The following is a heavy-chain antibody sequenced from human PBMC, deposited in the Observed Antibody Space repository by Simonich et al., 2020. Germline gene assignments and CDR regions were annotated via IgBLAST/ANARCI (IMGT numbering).Heavy chain of an antibody. V-gene: IGHV4-34*01. CDR1: GVSFSGYY. CDR2: INHSGST. CDR3: ARHGNWGYFDY. D-gene: IGHD7-27*01. J-gene: IGHJ4*02. Sequence: QVQLQQWGAGLLKPSETLSLTCAVYGVSFSGYYWSWIRQPPGNGLEWIGEINHSGSTNYNPSLKSRVTISVDTYKNQFSLRLSSVTAAATAVYYCARHGNWGYFDYWGQGTLVTVSS.